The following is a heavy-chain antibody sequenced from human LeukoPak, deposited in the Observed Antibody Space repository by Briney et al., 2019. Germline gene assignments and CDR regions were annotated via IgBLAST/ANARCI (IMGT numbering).Heavy chain of an antibody. J-gene: IGHJ4*02. V-gene: IGHV3-23*01. CDR1: GFTFSSYA. CDR2: IFGSGGST. Sequence: PGGSLRLSCAASGFTFSSYAMYWVRQAPGKGLESVSGIFGSGGSTHYADSVKGRFTISRDNSKNTVYLQMNSLRAEDTAVYYCAKTTTGYSSGRFPGWPVDYWGQGTLLTVSS. CDR3: AKTTTGYSSGRFPGWPVDY. D-gene: IGHD6-19*01.